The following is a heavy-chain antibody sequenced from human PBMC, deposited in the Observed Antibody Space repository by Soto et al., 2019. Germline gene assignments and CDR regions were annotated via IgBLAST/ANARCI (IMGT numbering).Heavy chain of an antibody. CDR1: GFSFSSYA. J-gene: IGHJ1*01. Sequence: EVPLLESGGGLVQPGGSLRLSCAASGFSFSSYAMNWVRQAPGKGLEWVSVISGSGDKTYYADSVEGRFTISRDNSKTPLGLQMNSLRAEERAAGYCAKGVPTGGFVWGQAPLVTASS. CDR3: AKGVPTGGFV. D-gene: IGHD3-10*01. V-gene: IGHV3-23*01. CDR2: ISGSGDKT.